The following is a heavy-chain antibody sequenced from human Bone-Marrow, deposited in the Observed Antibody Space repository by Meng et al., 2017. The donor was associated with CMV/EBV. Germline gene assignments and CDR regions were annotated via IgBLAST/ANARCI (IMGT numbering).Heavy chain of an antibody. CDR3: AKEFRYCSSTSC. V-gene: IGHV3-30*02. CDR1: GFTFISYG. CDR2: IRYDGSNK. J-gene: IGHJ4*02. D-gene: IGHD2-2*01. Sequence: GESLKISCAASGFTFISYGMHWVRQAPGKGLEWVAFIRYDGSNKYYADSVKGRFTISRDNSKNTLYLQMNSLRAEDTAVYYCAKEFRYCSSTSCWGQGTLVTVSS.